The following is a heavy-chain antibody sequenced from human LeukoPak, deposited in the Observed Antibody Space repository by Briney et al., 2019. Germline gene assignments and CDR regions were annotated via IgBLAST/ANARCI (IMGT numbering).Heavy chain of an antibody. D-gene: IGHD6-13*01. Sequence: GRSLRLSCAASGFTFSSYGMHWVRQAPGKGLEWVAVISYDGTNKYYEDSVKGRFTISRDNSKNTLYLQMNSLRTEDTAVYYCAKDTAAGYCDSWGQGTLVTVSS. V-gene: IGHV3-30*18. CDR1: GFTFSSYG. CDR3: AKDTAAGYCDS. J-gene: IGHJ4*02. CDR2: ISYDGTNK.